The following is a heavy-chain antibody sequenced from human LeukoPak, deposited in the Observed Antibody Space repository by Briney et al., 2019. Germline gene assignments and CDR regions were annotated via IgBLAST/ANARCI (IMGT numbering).Heavy chain of an antibody. J-gene: IGHJ3*02. CDR1: GFTFSSYA. CDR3: AKDKLAGKGIFGVVPHDAFDI. CDR2: ISGSGGST. Sequence: PGGSLRLSCAASGFTFSSYAMSWVRQAPGKGLEWVSAISGSGGSTYYADSVKGRFTISRDNSKNTLYLQMNSLRAEDTAVYYCAKDKLAGKGIFGVVPHDAFDIWGQGTMVTVSS. D-gene: IGHD3-3*01. V-gene: IGHV3-23*01.